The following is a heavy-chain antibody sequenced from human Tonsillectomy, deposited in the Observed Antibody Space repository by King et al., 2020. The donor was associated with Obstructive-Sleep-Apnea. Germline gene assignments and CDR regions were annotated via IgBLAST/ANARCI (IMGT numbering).Heavy chain of an antibody. CDR1: GFCFRTYV. Sequence: VQLVESGGGVVQPGRSLRLSCAASGFCFRTYVIHWVRQAPGKGLAWVAAISYDGSNKYYADSVKGRFTISRDNSKNTLYLQMNSLRAEDTAVYYCARGSPILNYFHYWGQGTLVTVSS. D-gene: IGHD2-2*02. CDR3: ARGSPILNYFHY. CDR2: ISYDGSNK. V-gene: IGHV3-30*04. J-gene: IGHJ4*02.